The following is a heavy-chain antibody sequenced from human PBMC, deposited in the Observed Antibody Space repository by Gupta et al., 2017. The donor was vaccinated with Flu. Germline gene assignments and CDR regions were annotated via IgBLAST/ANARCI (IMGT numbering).Heavy chain of an antibody. D-gene: IGHD2-15*01. CDR2: IIPIFGTA. Sequence: QVQLVQSGAEVKKPGSSVKVSCKASGGTFSSYAISWVRQAPGQGLEWMGGIIPIFGTANYAQKFQGRVTITADESTSTAYMELSSLRSEDTAVYYCARVWCSGGSCLTRPANYGMDVWGQGTTVTVSS. J-gene: IGHJ6*02. CDR3: ARVWCSGGSCLTRPANYGMDV. CDR1: GGTFSSYA. V-gene: IGHV1-69*01.